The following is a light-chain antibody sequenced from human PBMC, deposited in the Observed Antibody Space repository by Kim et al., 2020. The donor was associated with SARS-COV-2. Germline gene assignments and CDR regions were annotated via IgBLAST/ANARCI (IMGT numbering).Light chain of an antibody. V-gene: IGLV2-8*01. CDR1: SMDGGGYNY. CDR2: EVS. Sequence: AVTISGTGTSMDGGGYNYVSWYQQHTGKAPKLMIYEVSKRPSGVPDRFSGSKSGNTASLTVSGLQAEDEADYYCSSYAGSNNLMVFGGGTQLTVL. J-gene: IGLJ2*01. CDR3: SSYAGSNNLMV.